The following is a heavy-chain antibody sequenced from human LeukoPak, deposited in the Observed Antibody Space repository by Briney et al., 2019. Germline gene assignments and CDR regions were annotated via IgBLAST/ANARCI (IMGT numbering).Heavy chain of an antibody. CDR1: DGSLSSISYY. CDR2: IYYSGST. D-gene: IGHD6-25*01. V-gene: IGHV4-39*01. CDR3: ARHQQGLDY. J-gene: IGHJ4*02. Sequence: SETLPLTCTVSDGSLSSISYYWGWIRQPPGKGLEWIGNIYYSGSTYYNPSLKSRFTIPVDTYKTQFSLQLSSVPAADTAVYFCARHQQGLDYWGQGTLVTVSS.